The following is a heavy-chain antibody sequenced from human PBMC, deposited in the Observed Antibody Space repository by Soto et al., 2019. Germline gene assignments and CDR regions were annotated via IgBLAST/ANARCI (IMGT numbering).Heavy chain of an antibody. J-gene: IGHJ5*02. CDR3: ARDKS. CDR1: GASVAKHH. CDR2: IHYTGFS. V-gene: IGHV4-59*02. Sequence: SESLSLTSSFVGASVAKHHLPWNRQSPEKGLDWIGYIHYTGFSHHNPSLKSRLTITVDRSKNQFTLQMSSLRAEDTAVYYGARDKSWGPGTLVTVSS.